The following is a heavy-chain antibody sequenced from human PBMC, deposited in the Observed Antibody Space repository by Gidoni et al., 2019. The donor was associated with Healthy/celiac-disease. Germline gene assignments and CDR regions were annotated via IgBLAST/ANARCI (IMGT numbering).Heavy chain of an antibody. CDR2: INHSGST. V-gene: IGHV4-34*01. D-gene: IGHD1-7*01. J-gene: IGHJ5*02. Sequence: QVQLQQWGAGLLKPSETLSLTCAVYGGSFSGYYWSWIRQPPGKGLEWIGEINHSGSTNYNPSLKSRVTISVDTSKNQFSLKLSSVTAADTAVYYCARGPVRLNWNYGLDNWFDPWGQGTLVTVSS. CDR3: ARGPVRLNWNYGLDNWFDP. CDR1: GGSFSGYY.